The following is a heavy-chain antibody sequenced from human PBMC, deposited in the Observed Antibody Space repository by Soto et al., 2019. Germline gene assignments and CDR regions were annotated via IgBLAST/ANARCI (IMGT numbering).Heavy chain of an antibody. D-gene: IGHD6-13*01. J-gene: IGHJ4*02. CDR2: ISSSGGTV. CDR1: GFSFSDNY. CDR3: AKYLAAAGTRPLDY. V-gene: IGHV3-11*01. Sequence: PGRSLRLSCAASGFSFSDNYMSWARQAPGKGLQWVSYISSSGGTVYYADSVKGRFTISRDNAKNSLYLQMNSLRAEDTAVYYCAKYLAAAGTRPLDYWGQGTLVTVSS.